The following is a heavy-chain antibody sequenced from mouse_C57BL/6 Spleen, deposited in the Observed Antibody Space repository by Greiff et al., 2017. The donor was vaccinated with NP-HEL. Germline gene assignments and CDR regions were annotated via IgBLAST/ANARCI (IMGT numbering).Heavy chain of an antibody. Sequence: QVQLKQSGPELVKPGASVKISCKASGYAFSSSWMNWVKQRPGKGLEWIGRIYPGSGSTNYNEKFKSKATLTVDTSSSTAYMQLSSLTSEDSAVYYCATRRDYGYFDYWGQGTTLTVSS. D-gene: IGHD2-4*01. CDR3: ATRRDYGYFDY. CDR2: IYPGSGST. CDR1: GYAFSSSW. J-gene: IGHJ2*01. V-gene: IGHV1-82*01.